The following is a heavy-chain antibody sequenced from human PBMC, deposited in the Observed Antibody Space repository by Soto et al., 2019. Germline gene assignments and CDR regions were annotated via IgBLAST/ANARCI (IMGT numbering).Heavy chain of an antibody. V-gene: IGHV5-51*01. Sequence: PGESLKISCKGSGYSFTSYWIGWVRQMPGKGLEWMGIIYPGDSDTRYSPSFQGQATISADKSISTAYLQWSSLKASDTAMYYCARKSSSSSDYYYGMDVWGQGTTVTVSS. D-gene: IGHD6-6*01. CDR2: IYPGDSDT. CDR3: ARKSSSSSDYYYGMDV. J-gene: IGHJ6*02. CDR1: GYSFTSYW.